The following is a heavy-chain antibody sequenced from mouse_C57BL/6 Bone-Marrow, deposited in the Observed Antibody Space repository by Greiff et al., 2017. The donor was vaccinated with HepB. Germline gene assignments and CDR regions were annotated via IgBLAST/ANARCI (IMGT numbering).Heavy chain of an antibody. Sequence: ESGPGLVKPSQSLSLTCSVTGYSITSGYYWNWIRQFPGNKLEWMGYISYDGSNNYNPSLKNRISITRDTSKNQFFLKLNSVTTEDTATYYCARGGITTVVAPYYFDYWGQGTTLTVSS. CDR3: ARGGITTVVAPYYFDY. CDR2: ISYDGSN. J-gene: IGHJ2*01. V-gene: IGHV3-6*01. CDR1: GYSITSGYY. D-gene: IGHD1-1*01.